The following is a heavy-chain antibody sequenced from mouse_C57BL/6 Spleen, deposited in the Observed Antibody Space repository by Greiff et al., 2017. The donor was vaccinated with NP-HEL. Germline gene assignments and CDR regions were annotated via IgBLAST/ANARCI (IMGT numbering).Heavy chain of an antibody. CDR3: ARGDLLWLRRLAY. Sequence: EVQLQQSGPELVKPGASVKISCKASGYTFTDYYMHWVKQSHGKSLEWIGDINPNNGGTSYNQKFKGKATLTVDKSSSTAYMELRSLTSEDSAVYYCARGDLLWLRRLAYWGQGTTLTVSS. J-gene: IGHJ2*01. CDR2: INPNNGGT. D-gene: IGHD2-2*01. V-gene: IGHV1-26*01. CDR1: GYTFTDYY.